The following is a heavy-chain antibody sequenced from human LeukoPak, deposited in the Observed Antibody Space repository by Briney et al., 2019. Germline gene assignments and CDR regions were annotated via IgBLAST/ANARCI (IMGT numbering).Heavy chain of an antibody. V-gene: IGHV1-24*01. CDR3: AKTTPITIFGVVIGHYFDY. Sequence: ASVKVSCKVSGYNFNELSMHWVRQAPGKGLEWMGGFDPEDGETIYAQKFQGRVTMTEDTSTDTAYMELSRLRSDNTAVYYCAKTTPITIFGVVIGHYFDYWGQGTLVTVSS. CDR1: GYNFNELS. CDR2: FDPEDGET. D-gene: IGHD3-3*01. J-gene: IGHJ4*02.